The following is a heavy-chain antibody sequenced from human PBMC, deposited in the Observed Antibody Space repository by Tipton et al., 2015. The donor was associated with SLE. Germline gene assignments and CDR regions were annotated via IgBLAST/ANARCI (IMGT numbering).Heavy chain of an antibody. CDR1: GGSINNYY. CDR2: IYHSGIT. V-gene: IGHV4-59*01. Sequence: GLVKPSETLSLTCTVSGGSINNYYWSWIRQPPGKGLEWIGYIYHSGITHYNPSLKSRVSISVDKSKNQFSLRLNSVTAADTAIYYCARISENSRYFDHWGQGTLVTVSS. CDR3: ARISENSRYFDH. J-gene: IGHJ4*02. D-gene: IGHD6-6*01.